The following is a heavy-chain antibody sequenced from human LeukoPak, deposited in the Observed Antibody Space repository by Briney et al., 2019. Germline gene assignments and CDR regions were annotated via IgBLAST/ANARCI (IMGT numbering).Heavy chain of an antibody. CDR1: GFTFSNYW. CDR3: ARDMEMATIPDAFDI. V-gene: IGHV3-7*01. CDR2: IKQDGSEK. D-gene: IGHD5-24*01. Sequence: GGSLRLSCAASGFTFSNYWMSWVRQAPGKGLEWVANIKQDGSEKYYVDSVKGRFTISRDNAKNSLYLQMNSLRAEDTAVYYCARDMEMATIPDAFDIWGQGTMVTVSS. J-gene: IGHJ3*02.